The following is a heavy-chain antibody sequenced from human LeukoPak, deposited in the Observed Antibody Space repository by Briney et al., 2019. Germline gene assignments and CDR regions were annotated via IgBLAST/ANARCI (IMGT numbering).Heavy chain of an antibody. Sequence: SQTLSLTCTVSGGSISSGSYYWSWIRQPAGKGLEWIGRIYTSGSTNYNPSLKSRVTISVDTSENQFSLKLSSVTAADTAVYFCARDPDGGNWLDSWGQGTLVTVSS. CDR3: ARDPDGGNWLDS. CDR2: IYTSGST. J-gene: IGHJ5*01. V-gene: IGHV4-61*02. D-gene: IGHD2-15*01. CDR1: GGSISSGSYY.